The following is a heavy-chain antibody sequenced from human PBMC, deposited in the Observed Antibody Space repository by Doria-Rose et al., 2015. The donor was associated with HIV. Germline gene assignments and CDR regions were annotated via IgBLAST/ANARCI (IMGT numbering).Heavy chain of an antibody. J-gene: IGHJ3*02. CDR3: ARTWCGGDCYPDAFDI. CDR1: GASISRSNW. D-gene: IGHD2-21*01. Sequence: RTLSLTCAVSGASISRSNWYSCFRQPPGKGLEWIGEIYHTGSTNCNPSLKSRVTISADKSTNQVSLKLSSVTAADTAIYYCARTWCGGDCYPDAFDIGGQGTGGTGS. CDR2: IYHTGST. V-gene: IGHV4-4*02.